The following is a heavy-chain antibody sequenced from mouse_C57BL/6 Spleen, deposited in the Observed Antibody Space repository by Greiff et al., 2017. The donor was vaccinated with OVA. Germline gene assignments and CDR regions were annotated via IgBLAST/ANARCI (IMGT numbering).Heavy chain of an antibody. CDR2: ISSGSSTI. D-gene: IGHD1-1*01. CDR1: GFTFSDYG. V-gene: IGHV5-17*01. CDR3: ARCSSYYFDY. J-gene: IGHJ2*01. Sequence: DVMLVESGGGLVKPGGSLKLSCAASGFTFSDYGMHWVRQAPEKGLEWVAYISSGSSTIYYADKVKGRFTISRDNTKNTLFLQMTSLRSEDTAMYYCARCSSYYFDYWGQGTTLTVSS.